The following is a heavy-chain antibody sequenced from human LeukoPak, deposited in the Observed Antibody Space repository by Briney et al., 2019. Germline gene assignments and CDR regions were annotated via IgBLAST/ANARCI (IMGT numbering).Heavy chain of an antibody. CDR3: AREVYYSDSSGYYENN. V-gene: IGHV1-69*04. D-gene: IGHD3-22*01. CDR1: GGTFSSYA. Sequence: SSVKVSCKASGGTFSSYAIRCVRQAPGEGLEGMGWIIPILGKANYAQKFPGRVTITADKSTSTAYMELSSLRPEDTAVYYCAREVYYSDSSGYYENNWGQGTLVTVSS. J-gene: IGHJ4*02. CDR2: IIPILGKA.